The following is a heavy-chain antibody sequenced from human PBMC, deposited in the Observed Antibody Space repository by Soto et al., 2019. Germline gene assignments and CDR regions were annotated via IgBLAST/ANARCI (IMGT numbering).Heavy chain of an antibody. J-gene: IGHJ3*02. CDR1: GGSLSSVEYY. D-gene: IGHD2-2*02. V-gene: IGHV4-31*03. Sequence: SETLSLTCTVSGGSLSSVEYYWTWIRQRPVKGLEWIGQIYYSGSTYYSPSLRSRLSRSRDSSKNKFSLARSYVTTPETATYYCAGARLYAVYAFDIWGQGTMVTVSS. CDR3: AGARLYAVYAFDI. CDR2: IYYSGST.